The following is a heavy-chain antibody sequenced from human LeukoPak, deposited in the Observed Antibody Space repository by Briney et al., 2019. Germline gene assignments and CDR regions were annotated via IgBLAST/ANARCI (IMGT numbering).Heavy chain of an antibody. D-gene: IGHD2-15*01. V-gene: IGHV3-9*01. CDR3: AKAGYCSGGSCYRTWYYYYYMDV. CDR1: GFTFDDYA. J-gene: IGHJ6*03. CDR2: ISWNSGSI. Sequence: GGSLRLSCAASGFTFDDYAMHWVRQAPGKGLEWVSGISWNSGSIGYADSVKGRFTISRDNAKNSLYLQMSSLRAEDTAVYYCAKAGYCSGGSCYRTWYYYYYMDVWGKGTTVTVSS.